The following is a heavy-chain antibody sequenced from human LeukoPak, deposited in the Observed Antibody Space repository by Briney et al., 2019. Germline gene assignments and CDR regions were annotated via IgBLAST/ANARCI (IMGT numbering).Heavy chain of an antibody. CDR2: INWNGGST. Sequence: GGSLRLSCAASGFTFDDYGMSWVPQAPGKGLEWVSGINWNGGSTGYADSVKGRFTISRDNSKNALYLQMNSLRAEDTAVYYCAKGHGDPLDYWGQGTLVTVSS. CDR3: AKGHGDPLDY. J-gene: IGHJ4*02. CDR1: GFTFDDYG. V-gene: IGHV3-20*04. D-gene: IGHD4-17*01.